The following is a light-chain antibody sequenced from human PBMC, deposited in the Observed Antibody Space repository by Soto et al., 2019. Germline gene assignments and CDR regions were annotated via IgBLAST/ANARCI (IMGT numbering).Light chain of an antibody. Sequence: DIQMTQSPSSLSASVGDRVTITCRASQGISNYLAWYQQKPGEVPKLLIYAASTLQSGVPSRFSGSGSGTDFTLIISSLQPEDVATYYCQKYNNAPRAFGQGTRVDIK. V-gene: IGKV1-27*01. CDR1: QGISNY. J-gene: IGKJ1*01. CDR3: QKYNNAPRA. CDR2: AAS.